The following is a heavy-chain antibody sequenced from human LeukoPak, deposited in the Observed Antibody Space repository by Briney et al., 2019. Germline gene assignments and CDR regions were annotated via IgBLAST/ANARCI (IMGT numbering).Heavy chain of an antibody. CDR2: IYYSGST. CDR1: GGSISSGDYY. CDR3: AREVRGVSFFDY. Sequence: SETLSLTCTVSGGSISSGDYYWSWIRQPPGKGLEWIGYIYYSGSTYYNPSLKSRLTISVDTSKNQFSLKLSSVTAAGTAVYYCAREVRGVSFFDYWGQGTLVTVSS. D-gene: IGHD3-10*01. V-gene: IGHV4-30-4*01. J-gene: IGHJ4*02.